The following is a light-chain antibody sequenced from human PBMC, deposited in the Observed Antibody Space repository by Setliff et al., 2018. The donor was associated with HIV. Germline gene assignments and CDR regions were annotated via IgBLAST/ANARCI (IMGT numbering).Light chain of an antibody. J-gene: IGLJ1*01. Sequence: QSALTQPASVSGSPGQSITISCTGTSSDVGGYNYVSWYQQHPGKAPKLIIYDVSKRPSGVSNRFSGSKTGNTASLTISGLQAEDDADYYCSSYTSSTPLYVFGTGTKVTVL. CDR2: DVS. CDR1: SSDVGGYNY. V-gene: IGLV2-14*03. CDR3: SSYTSSTPLYV.